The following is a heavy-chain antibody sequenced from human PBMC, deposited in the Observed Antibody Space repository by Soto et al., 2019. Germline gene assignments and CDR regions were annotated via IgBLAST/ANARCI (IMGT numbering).Heavy chain of an antibody. J-gene: IGHJ4*02. CDR2: IRYDGSNK. D-gene: IGHD5-18*01. Sequence: PGGSLRLSWAASGFTFSSYWMSWVRQAPGKGLEWVADIRYDGSNKYYADSVKGRFTISRDNSKNTLYLQMNSLRAEDTAVYYCARGRYSYDPLDYWGQGTLVTVSS. V-gene: IGHV3-33*08. CDR1: GFTFSSYW. CDR3: ARGRYSYDPLDY.